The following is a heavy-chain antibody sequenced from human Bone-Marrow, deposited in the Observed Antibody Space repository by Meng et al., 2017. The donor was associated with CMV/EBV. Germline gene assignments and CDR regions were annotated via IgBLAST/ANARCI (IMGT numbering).Heavy chain of an antibody. CDR3: ARDRISPHYDFWSGSSSSYYGMDV. J-gene: IGHJ6*02. CDR2: IYSGGST. CDR1: GFTVSSNY. V-gene: IGHV3-66*01. D-gene: IGHD3-3*01. Sequence: GGSLRLSCAASGFTVSSNYMSWVRQAPGKGLEWVSVIYSGGSTYYADSVKGRFTISRDNAKNSLYLQMNSLRAEDTAVYYCARDRISPHYDFWSGSSSSYYGMDVWGQGTTVTVSS.